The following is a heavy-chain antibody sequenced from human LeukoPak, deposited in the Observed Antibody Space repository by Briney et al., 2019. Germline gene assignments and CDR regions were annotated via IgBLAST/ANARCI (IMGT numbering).Heavy chain of an antibody. Sequence: PSETLSLTCAVYGGSFSGYYWSWIRQTPGKGLEWIGEINHSGSTNYNPSLKSRVTISVDTSKNQFSLKLSSVTAADTAVYYCARGGSNYAPRYYYYYMDVWGKGTTVTVSS. V-gene: IGHV4-34*01. CDR2: INHSGST. J-gene: IGHJ6*03. CDR1: GGSFSGYY. D-gene: IGHD4-11*01. CDR3: ARGGSNYAPRYYYYYMDV.